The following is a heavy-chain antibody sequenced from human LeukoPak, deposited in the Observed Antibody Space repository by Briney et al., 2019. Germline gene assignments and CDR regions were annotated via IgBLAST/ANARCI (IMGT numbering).Heavy chain of an antibody. Sequence: GGSLRLSCAASGFTFSSYAMSWVRQAPGKGLDWVSAIIGDGGGTFYADSVKGRFTVSRDNSKNTLYLQMNSLRVEDTALYYCAKEVAGAGIGAFGIWGQGTMVTVSS. J-gene: IGHJ3*02. CDR3: AKEVAGAGIGAFGI. D-gene: IGHD6-13*01. CDR2: IIGDGGGT. V-gene: IGHV3-23*01. CDR1: GFTFSSYA.